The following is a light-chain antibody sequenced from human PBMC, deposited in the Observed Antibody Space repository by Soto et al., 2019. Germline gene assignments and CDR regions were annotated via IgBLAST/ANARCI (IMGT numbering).Light chain of an antibody. CDR2: GAS. CDR1: QSVSSSY. J-gene: IGKJ5*01. V-gene: IGKV3-20*01. Sequence: IVLTQSPGTLSLSPGERATLSCRASQSVSSSYLAWYQQKPGQAPRLLIYGASSRATGIPDRFSGSGSGTDFTLTISRLEPEDFAVYYCQQYGKLPITFGQGTRLEIK. CDR3: QQYGKLPIT.